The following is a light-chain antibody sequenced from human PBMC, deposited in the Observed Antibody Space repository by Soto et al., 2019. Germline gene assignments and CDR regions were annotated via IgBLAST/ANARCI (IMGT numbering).Light chain of an antibody. CDR2: GAS. CDR3: QVYNSAPRP. J-gene: IGKJ2*01. CDR1: QGIREY. Sequence: DTQVTQSPSSLSASIGDRVTITCRTSQGIREYLAWYQHKPGKSPKLLIYGASTLQSGVPSRFSGSGSGTDFTLSINNLQPEDIATYYCQVYNSAPRPFGQGTKVEI. V-gene: IGKV1-27*01.